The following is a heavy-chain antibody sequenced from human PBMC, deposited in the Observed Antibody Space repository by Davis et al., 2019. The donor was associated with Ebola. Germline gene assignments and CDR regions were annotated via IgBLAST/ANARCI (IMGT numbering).Heavy chain of an antibody. J-gene: IGHJ4*01. Sequence: ASVKVSCKASGYTFTDYYMHWVRQAPGQGLEWMGWINPNSGGTNYAQKFQGRVTMTRDTSINTAYMELSSLRSDDTAVYYCARDRFLCVTICQTDNFDYWGHGTQVTVSS. V-gene: IGHV1-2*02. D-gene: IGHD2-2*01. CDR3: ARDRFLCVTICQTDNFDY. CDR1: GYTFTDYY. CDR2: INPNSGGT.